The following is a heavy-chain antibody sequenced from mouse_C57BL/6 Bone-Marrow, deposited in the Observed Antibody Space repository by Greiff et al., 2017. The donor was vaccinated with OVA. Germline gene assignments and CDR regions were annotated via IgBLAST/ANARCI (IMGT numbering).Heavy chain of an antibody. Sequence: EVMLVESGGGLVKPGGSLKLSCAASGFTFSDYGMHWVRQAPEKGLEWVAYISSGSSTIYYADTVKGRFTISRDNAKNTLFLQMTSLRSEDTAMYYCARNYGSSLWYFDVWGTGTTVTVSS. J-gene: IGHJ1*03. CDR1: GFTFSDYG. D-gene: IGHD1-1*01. CDR3: ARNYGSSLWYFDV. CDR2: ISSGSSTI. V-gene: IGHV5-17*01.